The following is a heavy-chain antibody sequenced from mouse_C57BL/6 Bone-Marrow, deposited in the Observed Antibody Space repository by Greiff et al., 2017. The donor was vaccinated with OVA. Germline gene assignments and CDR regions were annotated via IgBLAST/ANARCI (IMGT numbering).Heavy chain of an antibody. V-gene: IGHV1-11*01. CDR1: GYTFTDHI. J-gene: IGHJ2*01. Sequence: VQLQQSGAELASPGASVTLSCTASGYTFTDHIMTWVKKRPEQGLEWIGRIYPVSGYTNYTQKFMGKATFTVDRSSSTVYLVLNSLTSEDPAVYYCTITTDYYDYWGQGTTLTVSS. D-gene: IGHD1-1*01. CDR2: IYPVSGYT. CDR3: TITTDYYDY.